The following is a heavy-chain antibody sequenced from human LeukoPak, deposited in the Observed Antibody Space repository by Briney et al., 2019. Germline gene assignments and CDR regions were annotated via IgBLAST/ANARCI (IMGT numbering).Heavy chain of an antibody. D-gene: IGHD3-3*02. Sequence: GGSLRLSCAASGFTFSSYAMSWVRQAPARGLEWVSSLSGDGDTFYADSVKGRFTLSRDESRNTVYLQMNNLRVEDTAVYFCAKASWVSSADAVLWGQGTLVTVSS. CDR2: LSGDGDT. J-gene: IGHJ4*02. CDR1: GFTFSSYA. CDR3: AKASWVSSADAVL. V-gene: IGHV3-23*01.